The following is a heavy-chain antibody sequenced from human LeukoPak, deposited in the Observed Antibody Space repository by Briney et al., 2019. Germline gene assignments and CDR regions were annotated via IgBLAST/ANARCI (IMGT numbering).Heavy chain of an antibody. CDR2: TSYDGSIN. Sequence: GGSLRLSCAASGFTFDSYAMHWVRQAPGKGPEWVAVTSYDGSINYYADSVRGRFTISRDNSKNTVYLEINNLRAEDTAVYYCARDRRAVAVYFDYWGQGTLITVSS. CDR3: ARDRRAVAVYFDY. J-gene: IGHJ4*02. D-gene: IGHD6-19*01. CDR1: GFTFDSYA. V-gene: IGHV3-30*04.